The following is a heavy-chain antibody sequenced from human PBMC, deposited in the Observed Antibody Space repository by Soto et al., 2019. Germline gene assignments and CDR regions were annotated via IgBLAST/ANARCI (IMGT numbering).Heavy chain of an antibody. Sequence: GGSLRLSCTASGFTFSMYWMHWVRQVPGKGPEWVSRISDDGSRADYADSVKGRFTISRGNAKNTLYLEMHVLRADDTAVYYCTRGPRPSSVGTGAFWGQGTPVTVSS. CDR3: TRGPRPSSVGTGAF. CDR2: ISDDGSRA. CDR1: GFTFSMYW. J-gene: IGHJ4*02. D-gene: IGHD3-10*01. V-gene: IGHV3-74*01.